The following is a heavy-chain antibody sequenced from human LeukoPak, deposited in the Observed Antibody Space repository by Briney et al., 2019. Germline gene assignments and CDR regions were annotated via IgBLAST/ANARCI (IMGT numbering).Heavy chain of an antibody. Sequence: SETLSLTCTVSGGSISSYYWSWIRQPPGKGLGWIGYIYYSGSTNYNPSLKSRVTISVDTSKNQFSLKLSSVTAADTAVYYCARARARYFDWLDWGQGTLVTVSS. D-gene: IGHD3-9*01. CDR2: IYYSGST. CDR1: GGSISSYY. CDR3: ARARARYFDWLD. J-gene: IGHJ4*02. V-gene: IGHV4-59*01.